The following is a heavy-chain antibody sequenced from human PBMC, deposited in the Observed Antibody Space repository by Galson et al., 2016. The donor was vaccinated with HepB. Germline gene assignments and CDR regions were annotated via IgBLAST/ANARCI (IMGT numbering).Heavy chain of an antibody. CDR2: IYGDDEK. Sequence: PALVKPTQTLTLTCTFSGFSLNSGGEGVGWIRQPPGKALEWLTLIYGDDEKRYRPALENRLNISKDTSKNQVVLTMTNMKPVDTGTYFCAHLGGLSASCFDFWGQGSLVSVSS. V-gene: IGHV2-5*02. CDR3: AHLGGLSASCFDF. CDR1: GFSLNSGGEG. J-gene: IGHJ4*02. D-gene: IGHD2-2*01.